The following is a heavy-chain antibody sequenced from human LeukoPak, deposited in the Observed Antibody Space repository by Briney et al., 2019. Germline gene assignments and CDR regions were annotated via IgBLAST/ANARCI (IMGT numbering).Heavy chain of an antibody. Sequence: ASETLSLTCTVSGGSISSSSYYWGWIRQAPGKGLEWVSVIYSGGSTYYADSVKGRFTISRDNSKNTLYLQMNSLRAEDTAVYYCARDLGYSYGYVYWGQGTLVTVSS. CDR3: ARDLGYSYGYVY. D-gene: IGHD5-18*01. J-gene: IGHJ4*02. V-gene: IGHV3-53*01. CDR2: IYSGGST. CDR1: GGSISSSSYY.